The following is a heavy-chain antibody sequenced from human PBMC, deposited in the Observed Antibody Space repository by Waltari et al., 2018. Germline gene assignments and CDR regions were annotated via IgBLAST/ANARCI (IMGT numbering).Heavy chain of an antibody. D-gene: IGHD3-3*01. Sequence: QVQLQESGPGLVKPSETLSLTCAVSGYSISSGYYWGWIRQPPGKGLEWIGSVYHVVSTYYNPSLKIRVTISLDTSKNQFSRKLSSVTAADTAVYYCARVSYYDFWSGYSSWFDPWGHGTLVTVSS. CDR3: ARVSYYDFWSGYSSWFDP. V-gene: IGHV4-38-2*01. CDR1: GYSISSGYY. CDR2: VYHVVST. J-gene: IGHJ5*02.